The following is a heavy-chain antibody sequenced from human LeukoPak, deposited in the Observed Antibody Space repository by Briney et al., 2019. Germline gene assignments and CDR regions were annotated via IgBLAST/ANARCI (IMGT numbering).Heavy chain of an antibody. V-gene: IGHV3-53*01. D-gene: IGHD1-26*01. CDR1: GFTVSSTY. Sequence: GGSLRLSCAASGFTVSSTYITWVRQAPGKGLEWVPVIYRGGTTYHAESVQGRFTISRDDSKNTVDLQLDSLRAEDTALYYCARGGLYSVGWSSDLDSWGQGTLVTVSS. J-gene: IGHJ4*02. CDR3: ARGGLYSVGWSSDLDS. CDR2: IYRGGTT.